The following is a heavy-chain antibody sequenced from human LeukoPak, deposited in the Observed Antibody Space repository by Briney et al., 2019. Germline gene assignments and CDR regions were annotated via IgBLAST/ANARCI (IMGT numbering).Heavy chain of an antibody. CDR2: IHSSGRVI. J-gene: IGHJ4*02. CDR3: VREAPDPFDY. CDR1: GFTFSHYE. Sequence: PGGSLRLSCEASGFTFSHYEMNWVRQAPGKGLEWISYIHSSGRVIHYADSVEGRFTISRDNTKNSVYLQMNSLRAEDTAVYYCVREAPDPFDYWGQGTLVTVSS. V-gene: IGHV3-48*03.